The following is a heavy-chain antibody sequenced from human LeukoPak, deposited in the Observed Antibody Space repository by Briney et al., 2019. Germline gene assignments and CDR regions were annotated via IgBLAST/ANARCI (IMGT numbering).Heavy chain of an antibody. Sequence: GGSLRLSCAASGFTFSSYAMSWVRQAPGKGLEWVSAISGSGGSTYYADSVKGRFTISRDNSKNTLYLQMNSLSAEGTAVYYCAKSVTSVVPAALNWFDPWGQGTLVTVSS. CDR3: AKSVTSVVPAALNWFDP. V-gene: IGHV3-23*01. D-gene: IGHD2-2*01. CDR1: GFTFSSYA. J-gene: IGHJ5*02. CDR2: ISGSGGST.